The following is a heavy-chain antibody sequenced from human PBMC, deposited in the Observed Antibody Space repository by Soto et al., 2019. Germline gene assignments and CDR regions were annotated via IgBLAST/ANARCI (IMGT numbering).Heavy chain of an antibody. CDR1: GFLFTNYF. V-gene: IGHV3-7*01. Sequence: VGSLRLSCAGTGFLFTNYFMSWVRQAPGKGLEWVANIKQDGSAEYYLDSVKGRFAISRDNTKNSLFLQMNSLRAEDTAVYYCVRDVRGVESPYNCFAPCGQGTLVTVSS. D-gene: IGHD3-3*01. CDR2: IKQDGSAE. J-gene: IGHJ5*02. CDR3: VRDVRGVESPYNCFAP.